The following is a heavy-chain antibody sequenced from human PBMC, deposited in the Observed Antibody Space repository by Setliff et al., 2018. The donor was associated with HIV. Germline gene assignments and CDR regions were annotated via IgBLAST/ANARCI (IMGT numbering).Heavy chain of an antibody. J-gene: IGHJ4*02. CDR2: IFYSGTT. CDR3: ARGGGYYYESSGYPTWYYFDY. Sequence: SETLSLTCTVSGGSIRTYYWSWIRQPPGKGLEWIGYIFYSGTTNYDPSLKSRVTMSVDTSKNQFSLRLSSVTAADTAVYYCARGGGYYYESSGYPTWYYFDYWGQGTPVTVSS. CDR1: GGSIRTYY. V-gene: IGHV4-59*12. D-gene: IGHD3-22*01.